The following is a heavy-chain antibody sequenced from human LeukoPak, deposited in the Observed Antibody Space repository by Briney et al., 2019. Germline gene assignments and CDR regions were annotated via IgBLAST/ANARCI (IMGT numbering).Heavy chain of an antibody. D-gene: IGHD3-22*01. Sequence: GGSLRLSCVASGFTFSSYEMNWVRQAPGKGLEWVSYISSSGSTIYYADSVKGRFTISRDNAKNSLYLQMNSLKAEDTAVYYCARASYYFHSTGYKLVDYWGQGTLVTVSS. CDR1: GFTFSSYE. J-gene: IGHJ4*02. CDR3: ARASYYFHSTGYKLVDY. CDR2: ISSSGSTI. V-gene: IGHV3-48*03.